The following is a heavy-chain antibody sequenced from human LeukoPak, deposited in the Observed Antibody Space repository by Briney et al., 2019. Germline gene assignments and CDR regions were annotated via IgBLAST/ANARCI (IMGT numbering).Heavy chain of an antibody. CDR2: ISGSGST. Sequence: GGSLRLSCAASGFTFSSYAMSWVRQAPGKGLEWVSAISGSGSTNYADSVKGRFTISRDNSKNTLYLQMNSLRAEDTAVYYCAKGYSSSWYWFDPWGQGTLVTVSS. CDR3: AKGYSSSWYWFDP. CDR1: GFTFSSYA. D-gene: IGHD6-13*01. V-gene: IGHV3-23*01. J-gene: IGHJ5*02.